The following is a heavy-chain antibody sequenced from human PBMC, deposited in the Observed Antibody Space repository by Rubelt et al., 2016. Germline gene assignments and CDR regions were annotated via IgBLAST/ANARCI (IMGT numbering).Heavy chain of an antibody. Sequence: QVQLQESGPGLVKPSETLSLTCTVSGGSISSYYWSWIRQPAGKGLEWIGRIYTSGSTNYNPSLKSRVTMSVDTSKNQFFLKLSAVTAAETAGYYCASTLWLRGVDYWGQGTLVTVSS. J-gene: IGHJ4*02. V-gene: IGHV4-4*07. CDR3: ASTLWLRGVDY. CDR2: IYTSGST. CDR1: GGSISSYY. D-gene: IGHD5-12*01.